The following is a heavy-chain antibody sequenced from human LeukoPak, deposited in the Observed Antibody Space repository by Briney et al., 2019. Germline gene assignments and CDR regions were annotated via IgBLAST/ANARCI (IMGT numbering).Heavy chain of an antibody. J-gene: IGHJ4*02. Sequence: SETLSLTCTVSGGSISSYYWSWIRQPPGKGLEWVGYIYYSGSTNYNPSLKSRVTISVDTSKNQFSLKLSSVTAADTAVYYCARDRSSSGWYYFDYWGQGTLVTVSS. D-gene: IGHD6-19*01. CDR2: IYYSGST. V-gene: IGHV4-59*01. CDR1: GGSISSYY. CDR3: ARDRSSSGWYYFDY.